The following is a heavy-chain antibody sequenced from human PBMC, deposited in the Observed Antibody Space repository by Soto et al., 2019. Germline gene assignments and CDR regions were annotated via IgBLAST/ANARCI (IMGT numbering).Heavy chain of an antibody. V-gene: IGHV3-21*01. CDR1: GFTFSSYS. Sequence: EVQLVESGGGLVKPGGSLRLSCAASGFTFSSYSMNWVRQAPGKGLEWVSSISSSRGYTSYAVSVKGRFTISRDNAKNSLYLQMDSLRAEDTAVYYCARGRSLNTNMDYWGQGALVTVSS. CDR2: ISSSRGYT. J-gene: IGHJ4*02. D-gene: IGHD2-15*01. CDR3: ARGRSLNTNMDY.